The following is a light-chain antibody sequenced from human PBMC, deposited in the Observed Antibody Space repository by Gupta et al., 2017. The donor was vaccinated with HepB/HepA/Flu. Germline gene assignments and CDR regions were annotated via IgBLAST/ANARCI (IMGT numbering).Light chain of an antibody. CDR3: QQYHNLPLQTT. CDR2: GAS. V-gene: IGKV1-33*01. J-gene: IGKJ5*01. CDR1: QDISNS. Sequence: GDRVTITCQASQDISNSLNWYQQKAGKAPKLLIYGASNLEMGVPSRFSGSGSGTDFTFTISSLQPEDIATYYCQQYHNLPLQTTFGQGTRLDIK.